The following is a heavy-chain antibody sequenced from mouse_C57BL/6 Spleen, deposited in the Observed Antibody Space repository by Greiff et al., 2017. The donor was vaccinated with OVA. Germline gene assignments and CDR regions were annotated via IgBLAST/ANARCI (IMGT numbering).Heavy chain of an antibody. CDR2: ISGGGGNT. D-gene: IGHD2-1*01. J-gene: IGHJ3*01. CDR3: ARRGNYWFAY. CDR1: GFTFSSYT. V-gene: IGHV5-9*01. Sequence: EVKLMESGGGLVKPGGSLKLSCAASGFTFSSYTMSWVRQTPEKRLEWVATISGGGGNTYYPDSVKGRFTISSDNATNTLYLQMSSLRSEDTALYYCARRGNYWFAYWGQGTLVTVSA.